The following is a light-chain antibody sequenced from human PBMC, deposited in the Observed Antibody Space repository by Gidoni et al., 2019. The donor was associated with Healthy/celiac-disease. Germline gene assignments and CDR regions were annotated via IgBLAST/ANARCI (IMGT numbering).Light chain of an antibody. V-gene: IGLV3-25*02. CDR3: QSADSSGTFVV. CDR1: ALPKQY. Sequence: SYELTQPPSVSVAPGQTARITCSGDALPKQYAYWYQQKPGQAPVLVIYKDSERPSGIPGRFSGSSSGTTVTLTISGVQAEDEADYYCQSADSSGTFVVFGGGTKLTV. CDR2: KDS. J-gene: IGLJ2*01.